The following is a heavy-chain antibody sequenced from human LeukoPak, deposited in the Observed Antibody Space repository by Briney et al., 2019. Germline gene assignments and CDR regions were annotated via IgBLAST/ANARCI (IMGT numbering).Heavy chain of an antibody. CDR1: GGSFSGYY. V-gene: IGHV4-34*01. D-gene: IGHD5-18*01. Sequence: PSETLSLTCAVYGGSFSGYYWSWIRQPPGKGLEWIGEINHSGSTNYNPSLKSRVTISVDTSKNQFSLKLSSVTAADTAVYYCARGRGGYSYGYSDYWGQGTLVTVSS. CDR2: INHSGST. J-gene: IGHJ4*02. CDR3: ARGRGGYSYGYSDY.